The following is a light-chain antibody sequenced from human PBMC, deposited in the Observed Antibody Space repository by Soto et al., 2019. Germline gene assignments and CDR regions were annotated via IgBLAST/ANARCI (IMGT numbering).Light chain of an antibody. Sequence: DIALPQTPLSQSVTPGQPASISCKSSQSLLQSDGKTYLYWYLQRPGQPPQILIYEGCKRFSGVPDRFSGSGSGTDFTLKISRVEAEDVGVYYCMQSTQLPRTFGPGTKLEIK. CDR3: MQSTQLPRT. J-gene: IGKJ2*01. V-gene: IGKV2D-29*01. CDR1: QSLLQSDGKTY. CDR2: EGC.